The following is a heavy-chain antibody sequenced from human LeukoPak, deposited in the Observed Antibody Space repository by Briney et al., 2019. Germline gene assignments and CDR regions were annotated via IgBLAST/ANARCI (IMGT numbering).Heavy chain of an antibody. J-gene: IGHJ6*04. V-gene: IGHV1-2*04. Sequence: ASVKVSCKASGYTFTGYYMHWVRQAPGQGHEWMGWINPNSGGTNYAQKFQGWVTMTRDTSISTAYMELSRLRSDDTAVYYCARSRIAAAGYYYYGMDVWGKGTTVTVSS. D-gene: IGHD6-13*01. CDR2: INPNSGGT. CDR3: ARSRIAAAGYYYYGMDV. CDR1: GYTFTGYY.